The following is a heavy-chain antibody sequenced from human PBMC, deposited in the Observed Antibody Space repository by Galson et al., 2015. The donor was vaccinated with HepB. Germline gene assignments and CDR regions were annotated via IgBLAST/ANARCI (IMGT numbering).Heavy chain of an antibody. CDR3: VKGGRGYPIDY. D-gene: IGHD6-13*01. Sequence: SLRLSCAASGLTSTNYAMTWVRQAPGKGLEWVSGINDFGGITDYADSVKGRFTISRDNSKNTVYLQMNSLRAEDTAIYYCVKGGRGYPIDYWGQGTLVTVSS. CDR2: INDFGGIT. J-gene: IGHJ4*02. CDR1: GLTSTNYA. V-gene: IGHV3-23*01.